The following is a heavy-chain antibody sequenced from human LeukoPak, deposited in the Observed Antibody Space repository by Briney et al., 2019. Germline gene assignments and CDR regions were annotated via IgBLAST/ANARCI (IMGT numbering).Heavy chain of an antibody. CDR2: IYYSGST. D-gene: IGHD6-6*01. CDR1: GGSISSSSYY. V-gene: IGHV4-39*07. Sequence: SETLSLTCTVSGGSISSSSYYWGWIRQPPGKGLEWIGSIYYSGSTYYNPSLKSRVTISVDTSKNQFSLKLSSVTAADTAVYYCAREYSSSSGLTLDYWGQGTLVTVSS. CDR3: AREYSSSSGLTLDY. J-gene: IGHJ4*02.